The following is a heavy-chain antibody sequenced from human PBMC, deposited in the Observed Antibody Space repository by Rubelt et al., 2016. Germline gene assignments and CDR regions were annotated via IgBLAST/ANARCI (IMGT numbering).Heavy chain of an antibody. CDR3: ARGLGLGYSSSWFNWFDP. Sequence: QVQLVQSGAEVKKPGASVKVSCKASGYTFTSYAMHWVRQAPGQRLEWMGWINAGNGNTKYSQKLQGRGTITRDTTARTAYMELSSLRSEDTAVYYCARGLGLGYSSSWFNWFDPWGQGTLVTVSS. V-gene: IGHV1-3*01. J-gene: IGHJ5*02. CDR2: INAGNGNT. D-gene: IGHD6-13*01. CDR1: GYTFTSYA.